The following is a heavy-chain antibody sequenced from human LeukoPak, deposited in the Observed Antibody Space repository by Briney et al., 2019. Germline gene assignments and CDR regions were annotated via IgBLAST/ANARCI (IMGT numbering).Heavy chain of an antibody. CDR3: AKAPLRFLEWLRDY. Sequence: GGSLRLSCAASGFTFSSYAMSWVRQAPGKGLEWVSGISGSGGSTYYADSVKGRFTISRDNSKNTLYLQMNSLRAEDTAVYYCAKAPLRFLEWLRDYWGQGTLVTVSS. V-gene: IGHV3-23*01. CDR1: GFTFSSYA. J-gene: IGHJ4*02. D-gene: IGHD3-3*01. CDR2: ISGSGGST.